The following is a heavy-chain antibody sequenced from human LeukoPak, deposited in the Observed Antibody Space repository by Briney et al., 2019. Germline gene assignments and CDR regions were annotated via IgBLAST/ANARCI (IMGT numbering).Heavy chain of an antibody. D-gene: IGHD6-19*01. J-gene: IGHJ4*02. Sequence: GGSLRLSCAASGFTFSSYGMHWVRQAPAKGLEWVAGISYDGSNKYYVDSVKGRFTISRDNSKNTLYLQMNSLRPEDTAVYYCAKGSSSGFYYFDYWGQGTLVTVSS. CDR3: AKGSSSGFYYFDY. CDR1: GFTFSSYG. V-gene: IGHV3-30*18. CDR2: ISYDGSNK.